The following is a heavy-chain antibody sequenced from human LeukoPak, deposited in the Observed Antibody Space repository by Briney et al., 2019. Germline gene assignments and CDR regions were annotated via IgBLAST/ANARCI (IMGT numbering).Heavy chain of an antibody. D-gene: IGHD3-22*01. Sequence: PGGSLRLSCAASGFTFSSYAMHWVRQAPGKGLEWVANIKEDGSRKEYVDSVKGRFTISRDNAKNSLYLQMDSLRVEDTAVYYCARSGYSWGQGTLVTVSS. V-gene: IGHV3-7*01. CDR3: ARSGYS. CDR2: IKEDGSRK. CDR1: GFTFSSYA. J-gene: IGHJ4*02.